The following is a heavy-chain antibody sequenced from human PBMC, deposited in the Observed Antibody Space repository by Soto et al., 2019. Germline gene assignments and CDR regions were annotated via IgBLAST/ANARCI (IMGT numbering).Heavy chain of an antibody. J-gene: IGHJ3*02. Sequence: SVKVSCKASGFTFTSAAVQWVRQARGQRLEWIGWIVVGSGNTNYAQKFQERVTITRDMSTSTAYMELSSLRSEDTAVYYCAADYSVTFGGVIVIGFDAFDIWGQGTMVTVSS. D-gene: IGHD3-16*02. CDR2: IVVGSGNT. CDR1: GFTFTSAA. V-gene: IGHV1-58*01. CDR3: AADYSVTFGGVIVIGFDAFDI.